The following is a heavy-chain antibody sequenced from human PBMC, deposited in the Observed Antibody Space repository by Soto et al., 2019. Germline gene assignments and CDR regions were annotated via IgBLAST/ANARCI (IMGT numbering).Heavy chain of an antibody. V-gene: IGHV4-59*01. CDR1: GGSIINYY. CDR3: ARGSRGYLDWLPHYPSGGMDV. J-gene: IGHJ6*02. CDR2: IYYSGTT. D-gene: IGHD3-9*01. Sequence: PSETLSLTCTVSGGSIINYYWSWIRQPPGKGLEWIGYIYYSGTTSYNPSLRSRVTISVDTSKNQFSLKLSSVTAADTAVYYCARGSRGYLDWLPHYPSGGMDVGGQGTTVTV.